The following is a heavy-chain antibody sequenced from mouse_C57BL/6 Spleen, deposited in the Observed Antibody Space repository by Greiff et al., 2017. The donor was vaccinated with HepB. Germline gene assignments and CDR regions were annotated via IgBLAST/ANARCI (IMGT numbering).Heavy chain of an antibody. Sequence: VQLQQSGPELVKPGASVKISCKASGYSFTGYYMNWVKQSPEKSLEWIGEINPSTGGTTYNQKFKAKATLTVDKSSSTAYMQLKSLTSEDSAVYYCARRSNYGFAYWGQGTLVTVSA. CDR2: INPSTGGT. J-gene: IGHJ3*01. CDR1: GYSFTGYY. D-gene: IGHD2-5*01. V-gene: IGHV1-42*01. CDR3: ARRSNYGFAY.